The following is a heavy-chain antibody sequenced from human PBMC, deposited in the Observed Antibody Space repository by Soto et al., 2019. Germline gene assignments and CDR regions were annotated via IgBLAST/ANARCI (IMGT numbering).Heavy chain of an antibody. D-gene: IGHD2-2*01. CDR3: VRDSARIVVVPRVDGDNWLDP. J-gene: IGHJ5*02. V-gene: IGHV3-11*06. Sequence: GSLSLCCAPAGFTLSDYFMSWIRQAPAKGLEWVSFISGSSDNIKYADSVKGRFTISRDNAKNSLYLQMNSLRDEDKAVYYCVRDSARIVVVPRVDGDNWLDPWGQGTLVTVPS. CDR1: GFTLSDYF. CDR2: ISGSSDNI.